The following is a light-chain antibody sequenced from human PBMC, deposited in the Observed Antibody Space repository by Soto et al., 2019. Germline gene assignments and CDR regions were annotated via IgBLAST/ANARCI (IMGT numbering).Light chain of an antibody. CDR2: TAS. V-gene: IGKV1-39*01. J-gene: IGKJ2*01. CDR1: QNIYSY. CDR3: QLSYSIPFT. Sequence: DIQMTQSPSSLSSSVGDRVTITCRASQNIYSYLNWYQQKPGTAPKLLIYTASNLQRGVPSKFSGSGSGTDFTLTISSLQPEDFATYYCQLSYSIPFTFGQGPKLEI.